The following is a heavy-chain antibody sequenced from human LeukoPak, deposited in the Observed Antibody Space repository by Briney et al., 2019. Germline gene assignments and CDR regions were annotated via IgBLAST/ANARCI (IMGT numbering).Heavy chain of an antibody. V-gene: IGHV4-31*03. CDR3: ARVRYYDSSGYYINWFDP. Sequence: KSSETLSLTCTVSGVSISSGGYYWSWIRQHPGKGLEWIGYIYYSGSTYYNPSLKSRVTISVDTSKNQFSLKLSSVTAADTAVYYCARVRYYDSSGYYINWFDPWGQGTLVTVSS. CDR1: GVSISSGGYY. J-gene: IGHJ5*02. CDR2: IYYSGST. D-gene: IGHD3-22*01.